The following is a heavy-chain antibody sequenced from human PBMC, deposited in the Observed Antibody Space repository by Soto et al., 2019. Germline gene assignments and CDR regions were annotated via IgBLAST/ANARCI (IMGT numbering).Heavy chain of an antibody. Sequence: GGSLRLSCAASGFTFSSYAMHWVRQAPGKGLEWVAVISYDGSNKYYADSVKGRFTISRDNSKNTLYLQMNSLRAEDTAVYYCARDRRQKPGTTSRWRPYYYYGMDVWGQGTTVTVSS. CDR2: ISYDGSNK. D-gene: IGHD1-1*01. J-gene: IGHJ6*02. V-gene: IGHV3-30-3*01. CDR1: GFTFSSYA. CDR3: ARDRRQKPGTTSRWRPYYYYGMDV.